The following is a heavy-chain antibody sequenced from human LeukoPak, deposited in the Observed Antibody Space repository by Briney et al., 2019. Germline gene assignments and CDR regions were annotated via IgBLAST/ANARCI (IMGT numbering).Heavy chain of an antibody. V-gene: IGHV3-30*02. Sequence: GGSLRLSCAASGFTFSSYGMHWVRQAPGKGLEWVAFIRYDESNKYCADSVKGRFTISRDNSKNTLYVQMNSLRAEDTAVYYCAKDSEDGYNWAPFEYWGQGTLVTVSS. CDR2: IRYDESNK. J-gene: IGHJ4*02. CDR1: GFTFSSYG. D-gene: IGHD5-24*01. CDR3: AKDSEDGYNWAPFEY.